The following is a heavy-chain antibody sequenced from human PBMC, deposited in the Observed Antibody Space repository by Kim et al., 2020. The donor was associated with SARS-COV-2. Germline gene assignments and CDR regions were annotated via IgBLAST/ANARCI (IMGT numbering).Heavy chain of an antibody. D-gene: IGHD6-19*01. V-gene: IGHV3-11*06. J-gene: IGHJ2*01. CDR2: ISSSSSYT. CDR1: GFTFSDYY. Sequence: GGSLRLSCAASGFTFSDYYMSWIRQAPGKGLEWVSYISSSSSYTNYADSVKGRFTISRDNAKNSLYLQMNSLRAEDTAVYYCARDCIAVAGPDWYFDLWGRGTLVTVSS. CDR3: ARDCIAVAGPDWYFDL.